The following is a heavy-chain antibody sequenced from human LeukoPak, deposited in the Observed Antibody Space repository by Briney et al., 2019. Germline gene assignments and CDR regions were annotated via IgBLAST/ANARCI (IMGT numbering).Heavy chain of an antibody. CDR2: IDGLGYST. J-gene: IGHJ4*02. V-gene: IGHV3-23*01. CDR3: AKELRSHTGWPFDY. D-gene: IGHD6-19*01. Sequence: GGSLRLSCAASGFTFSTYSINWVRQAPGGGLEWVSAIDGLGYSTYYVDSVNGRFTISRDNSQNTLYLEMNSLTAEDTAVYYCAKELRSHTGWPFDYWGQGALVTVSS. CDR1: GFTFSTYS.